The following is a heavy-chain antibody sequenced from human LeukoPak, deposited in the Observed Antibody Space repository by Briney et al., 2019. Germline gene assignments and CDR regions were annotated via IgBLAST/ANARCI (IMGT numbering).Heavy chain of an antibody. J-gene: IGHJ4*02. CDR3: ASVTLSTYDGDY. Sequence: GASVKVSCTASGYTFTGYYMHWVRQAPGQGLEWTGWINPKSGGTNYAQKFQGRVTMTRDTSISTAYMELSRLRSDDTAVYYCASVTLSTYDGDYRGQGTLSPSRQ. CDR2: INPKSGGT. D-gene: IGHD5-12*01. V-gene: IGHV1-2*02. CDR1: GYTFTGYY.